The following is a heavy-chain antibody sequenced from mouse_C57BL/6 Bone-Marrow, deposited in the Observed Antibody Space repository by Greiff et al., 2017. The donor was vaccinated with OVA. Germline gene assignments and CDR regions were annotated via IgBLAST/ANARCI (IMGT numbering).Heavy chain of an antibody. Sequence: VQLQQPGAELVKPGASVKMSCKASGYTFTSYWITWVKQRPGQGLEWIGDIYPGSGSTNYNEKFKSKATLTVDTSSSTAYMQLSSLTSEDSAVYYCARGGGYDEERDFDYWGQGTTLTVSS. J-gene: IGHJ2*01. CDR3: ARGGGYDEERDFDY. CDR1: GYTFTSYW. CDR2: IYPGSGST. V-gene: IGHV1-55*01. D-gene: IGHD2-10*02.